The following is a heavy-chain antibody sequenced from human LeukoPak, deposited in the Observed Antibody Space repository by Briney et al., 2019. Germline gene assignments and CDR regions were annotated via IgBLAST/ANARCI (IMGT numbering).Heavy chain of an antibody. Sequence: PGGSLRLSCAASGFTFSSYAMSWVRQVPGKGLEWVSAISGSGGSTYYADSVRGRFTISRDNSKNTLYLQMNSLRAEDTAVYYCARGPNSGSYIYFDYWGQGTLVTVSS. V-gene: IGHV3-23*01. CDR3: ARGPNSGSYIYFDY. J-gene: IGHJ4*02. CDR1: GFTFSSYA. CDR2: ISGSGGST. D-gene: IGHD1-26*01.